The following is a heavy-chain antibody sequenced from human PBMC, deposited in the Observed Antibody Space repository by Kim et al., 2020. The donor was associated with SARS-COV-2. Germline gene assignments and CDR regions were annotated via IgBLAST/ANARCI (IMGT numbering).Heavy chain of an antibody. J-gene: IGHJ5*02. CDR3: ARGRNGGRNTMVRGVPLERGTADP. Sequence: ASVKVSCKASGYTFTSYAMNWVRHAPGQGLEWMRWIKTNTGNPTYTQGFTGRIVFSLDTSVSTAYLQISSLKSEDTAVYDCARGRNGGRNTMVRGVPLERGTADPWGRGTLVTVSS. D-gene: IGHD3-10*01. CDR2: IKTNTGNP. CDR1: GYTFTSYA. V-gene: IGHV7-4-1*02.